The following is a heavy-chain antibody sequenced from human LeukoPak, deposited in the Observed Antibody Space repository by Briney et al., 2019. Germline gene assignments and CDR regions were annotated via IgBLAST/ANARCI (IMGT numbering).Heavy chain of an antibody. CDR2: IYSGGST. Sequence: PGGSLRLSCAASGFTVSSNYMSWVRQAPGKGLEWVSVIYSGGSTYYADSVKGRFTISRDNSKNTLYLQMNSLRAEDTAVYYCARDPVGATRSYYFDYWGQGTLVTVSS. CDR1: GFTVSSNY. D-gene: IGHD1-26*01. V-gene: IGHV3-66*01. CDR3: ARDPVGATRSYYFDY. J-gene: IGHJ4*02.